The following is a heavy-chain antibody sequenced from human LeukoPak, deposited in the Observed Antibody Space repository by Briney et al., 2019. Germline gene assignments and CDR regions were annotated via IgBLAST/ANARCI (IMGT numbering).Heavy chain of an antibody. CDR2: IYNDGST. V-gene: IGHV3-53*01. CDR1: GFTVSSNF. J-gene: IGHJ4*02. Sequence: GGSLRLSCAASGFTVSSNFMSWVRQAPGKGLEWVSIIYNDGSTYYADSVKGRFTISRDNSKNTLYMQLNSLRAEDTALYYCARARNDYDSNGFSFLDYWGQGTLVTVSS. CDR3: ARARNDYDSNGFSFLDY. D-gene: IGHD3-22*01.